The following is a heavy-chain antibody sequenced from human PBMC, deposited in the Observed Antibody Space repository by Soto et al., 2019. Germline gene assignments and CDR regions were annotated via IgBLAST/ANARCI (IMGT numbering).Heavy chain of an antibody. J-gene: IGHJ4*02. Sequence: QVQLQESGPGLVKPSETLSLTCTVSGGSVSSGSYYWSWIRQPPGKGLEWIGYIYYSGSTNYNPPLKSRVTISVDTSKNQFSLKLSSVTAADTAVYYCARDQSGDDSSGYPLDYWGQGTLVTVSS. V-gene: IGHV4-61*01. CDR1: GGSVSSGSYY. CDR2: IYYSGST. CDR3: ARDQSGDDSSGYPLDY. D-gene: IGHD3-22*01.